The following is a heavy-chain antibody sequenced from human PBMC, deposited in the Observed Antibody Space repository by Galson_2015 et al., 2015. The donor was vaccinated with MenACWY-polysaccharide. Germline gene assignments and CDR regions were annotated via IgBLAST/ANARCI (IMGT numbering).Heavy chain of an antibody. J-gene: IGHJ5*02. CDR1: GDRVSSNTAA. V-gene: IGHV6-1*01. D-gene: IGHD6-19*01. Sequence: CVISGDRVSSNTAAWNWIRQSQSSGLEGLGRAYYRSNWSSDYALSVRGRITTNADTSKNQFSLQLNTVNPEDTAVYYCVRGGADASLLFDTWGQGTLVTVSS. CDR3: VRGGADASLLFDT. CDR2: AYYRSNWSS.